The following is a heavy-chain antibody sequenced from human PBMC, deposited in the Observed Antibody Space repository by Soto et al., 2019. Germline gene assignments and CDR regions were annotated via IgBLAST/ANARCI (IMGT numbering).Heavy chain of an antibody. D-gene: IGHD1-26*01. CDR3: ARDLSGSYSYYFDY. J-gene: IGHJ4*02. V-gene: IGHV1-69*06. CDR2: IIPIFGTA. Sequence: SVKVSCKASGGTFSSYSISWVRQAPGQGLEWMGGIIPIFGTANYAQKFQGRVTITADKSTSTAYMELSSLRSEDTAVYYCARDLSGSYSYYFDYWGQGTLVTVSS. CDR1: GGTFSSYS.